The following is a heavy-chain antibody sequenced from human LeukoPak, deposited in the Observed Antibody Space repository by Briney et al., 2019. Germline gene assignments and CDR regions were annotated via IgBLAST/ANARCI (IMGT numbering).Heavy chain of an antibody. CDR3: AKSGYNRFDY. CDR2: ISGDSATT. V-gene: IGHV3-23*01. CDR1: GFTFGGYG. J-gene: IGHJ4*02. D-gene: IGHD5-24*01. Sequence: GGSLRLSCAASGFTFGGYGMGWVRQAPGKGLEWVSVISGDSATTYYADSVKGRFAISRDNSENTLYLHMNSLRAEDTAVYYCAKSGYNRFDYWGQGTRVTVSS.